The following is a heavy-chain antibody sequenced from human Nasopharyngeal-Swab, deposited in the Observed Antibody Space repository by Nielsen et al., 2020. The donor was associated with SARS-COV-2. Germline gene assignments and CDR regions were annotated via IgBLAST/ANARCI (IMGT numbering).Heavy chain of an antibody. CDR2: ISGSGGST. V-gene: IGHV3-23*01. J-gene: IGHJ4*02. CDR1: GFTFSSYA. D-gene: IGHD3-10*01. CDR3: AKDPGWWGLGELVDY. Sequence: GESLKISCAASGFTFSSYAMSWVRQAPGKGLEWVSAISGSGGSTYYADSVKGWFTISRDNSKNTLYLQMNSLRAEDTAVYYCAKDPGWWGLGELVDYWGQGTLVTVSS.